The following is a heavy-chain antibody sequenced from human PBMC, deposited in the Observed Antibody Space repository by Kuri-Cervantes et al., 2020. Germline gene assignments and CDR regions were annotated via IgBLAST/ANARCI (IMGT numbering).Heavy chain of an antibody. CDR1: GYTFTSYY. V-gene: IGHV1-46*01. Sequence: ASVKVSCKASGYTFTSYYMHWVRQAPGQGLEWMGIVNPSGGSASYAQKFQGRVTMTRDTSTSTVYMELSSLRSEDTAAYYCARDSQGGAFDIWGQGTMVTVSS. CDR2: VNPSGGSA. D-gene: IGHD1-26*01. CDR3: ARDSQGGAFDI. J-gene: IGHJ3*02.